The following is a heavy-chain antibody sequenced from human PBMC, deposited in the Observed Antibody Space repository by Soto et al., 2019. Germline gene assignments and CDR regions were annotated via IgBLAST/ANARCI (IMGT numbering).Heavy chain of an antibody. D-gene: IGHD3-9*01. CDR3: ASGYDILTGYLVDFDY. J-gene: IGHJ4*02. Sequence: XSVKVSCKASGYTFTSYGISLVRHTPGQGLEWMGWISAYNGNTNYAQKLQGRVTMTTDTSTSTAYMELRSLRSEDTAVYYCASGYDILTGYLVDFDYWGQGTLVTVSS. CDR2: ISAYNGNT. V-gene: IGHV1-18*01. CDR1: GYTFTSYG.